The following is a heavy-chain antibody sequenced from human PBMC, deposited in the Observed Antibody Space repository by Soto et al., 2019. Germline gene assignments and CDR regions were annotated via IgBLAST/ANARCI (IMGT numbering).Heavy chain of an antibody. Sequence: QVQLVESGGGVVQPGRSLRLSCAASGFTFSSYGMHWVRQAPGKGLEWVAVISYDGSNKYYADSVKGRFTISRDNSKNTLYLQMNSLRAEDTAVYYCAKTLAVAGGDDYWGQGTLVTVSS. D-gene: IGHD6-19*01. CDR3: AKTLAVAGGDDY. V-gene: IGHV3-30*18. J-gene: IGHJ4*02. CDR2: ISYDGSNK. CDR1: GFTFSSYG.